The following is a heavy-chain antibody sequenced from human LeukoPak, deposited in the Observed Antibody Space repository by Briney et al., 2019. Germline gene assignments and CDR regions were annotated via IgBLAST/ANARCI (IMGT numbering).Heavy chain of an antibody. Sequence: KPSETLSLTCTVSGGSISSSSYYWGWIRQPPGKGLEWIGSIYYSGSTYYNPSLKSRVTISVDTSKNQFSLKLSSVTAADTAVYYCARVGKVLKNFDYWGQGTLVTVSS. CDR3: ARVGKVLKNFDY. J-gene: IGHJ4*02. CDR1: GGSISSSSYY. CDR2: IYYSGST. D-gene: IGHD1-26*01. V-gene: IGHV4-39*07.